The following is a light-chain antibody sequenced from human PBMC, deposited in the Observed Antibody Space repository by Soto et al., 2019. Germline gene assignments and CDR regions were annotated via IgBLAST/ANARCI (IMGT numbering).Light chain of an antibody. J-gene: IGKJ4*01. CDR3: QQDYHSLT. CDR2: SAS. Sequence: EIVMTQSPATLSLSPGQRATLSCRASQSVSSSYLSWYQQKPGQAPRLLIYSASTRATGIPARFSGSGSGTDFTLTISSLQPEDFAVYYCQQDYHSLTFGGGTKMEIK. CDR1: QSVSSSY. V-gene: IGKV3D-7*01.